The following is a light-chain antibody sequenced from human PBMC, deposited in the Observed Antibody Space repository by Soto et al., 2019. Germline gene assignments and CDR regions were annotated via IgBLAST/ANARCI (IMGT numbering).Light chain of an antibody. CDR3: QQYNSYPLT. V-gene: IGKV1-5*03. CDR2: RAS. J-gene: IGKJ4*01. Sequence: DIQMTQSPSTLSASVGDRVTITCRASQSISSWLAWYQLKPGKAPKLLIYRASPLQSGVPSRFGGSGSGTEFTLTIRSLQPDDFAAYYCQQYNSYPLTFGGGTKVEIK. CDR1: QSISSW.